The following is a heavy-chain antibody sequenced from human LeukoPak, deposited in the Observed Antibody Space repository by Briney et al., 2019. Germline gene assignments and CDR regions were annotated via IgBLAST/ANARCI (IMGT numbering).Heavy chain of an antibody. J-gene: IGHJ6*03. CDR3: AREGSSGWYYYYYYMDV. Sequence: PGGSLRLSCAASGFTFGSYSMTWVRQAPGKGLEWVSSISGSGGSTYYADSVKGRFTISRDNSKNTLYLQMNSLRAEDTAVYYCAREGSSGWYYYYYYMDVRGKGTTVTVSS. V-gene: IGHV3-23*01. D-gene: IGHD6-19*01. CDR1: GFTFGSYS. CDR2: ISGSGGST.